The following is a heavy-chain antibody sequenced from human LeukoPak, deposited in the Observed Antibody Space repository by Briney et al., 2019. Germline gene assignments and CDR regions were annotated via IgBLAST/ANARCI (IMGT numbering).Heavy chain of an antibody. CDR1: GYTFVNSA. D-gene: IGHD3-10*01. V-gene: IGHV3-23*01. J-gene: IGHJ4*02. CDR3: ARGSTPGNGYYFDY. Sequence: PGGSLRLSCAASGYTFVNSAMGWVRQAPGKGLEWVSSITGGGDTYNADSVRGRFTISRDNARNTLYLQMNSLRAEDTDVYYCARGSTPGNGYYFDYWGQGTLVTVSS. CDR2: ITGGGDT.